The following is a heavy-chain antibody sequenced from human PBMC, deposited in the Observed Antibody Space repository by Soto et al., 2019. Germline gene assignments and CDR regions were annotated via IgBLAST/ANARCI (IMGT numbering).Heavy chain of an antibody. V-gene: IGHV1-18*01. CDR3: AREGEAGYYFDY. Sequence: GASVKVSCKASGYTFTRYGVTWVRQAPGQGLEWMGWISVYKGHTNYAQKFQDRVTMTADTSTTTVYMELRSLTSEETAVYYCAREGEAGYYFDYWGQGTLVTVSS. D-gene: IGHD3-16*01. CDR1: GYTFTRYG. CDR2: ISVYKGHT. J-gene: IGHJ4*02.